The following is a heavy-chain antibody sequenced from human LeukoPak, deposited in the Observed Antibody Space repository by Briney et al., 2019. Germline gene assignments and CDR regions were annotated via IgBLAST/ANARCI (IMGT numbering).Heavy chain of an antibody. CDR2: ISSSGSTI. D-gene: IGHD6-19*01. J-gene: IGHJ4*02. CDR3: ARERSSSGWQGAYFDY. V-gene: IGHV3-11*01. CDR1: GFTFSDYY. Sequence: GGSLRLSCAASGFTFSDYYMSWIRQAPGKGLEWVSYISSSGSTIYYADSVKGRFTISRDNAKNSLYLQMNSLRAEDTAVYYCARERSSSGWQGAYFDYWGQGTLVTVSS.